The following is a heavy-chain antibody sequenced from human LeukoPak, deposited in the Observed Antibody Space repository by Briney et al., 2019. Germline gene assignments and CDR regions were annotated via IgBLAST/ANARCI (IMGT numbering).Heavy chain of an antibody. CDR3: AREGRSSTPGY. Sequence: SETLSLTCTVSGGSINSYLWTWVRQPAGKGLEWIGRISSSGSTNYNPSLKSRVTMSVDTSKNQFSLKLSSVTAADTAVYYCAREGRSSTPGYWGQGTLVTVSS. D-gene: IGHD2-15*01. J-gene: IGHJ4*02. V-gene: IGHV4-4*07. CDR2: ISSSGST. CDR1: GGSINSYL.